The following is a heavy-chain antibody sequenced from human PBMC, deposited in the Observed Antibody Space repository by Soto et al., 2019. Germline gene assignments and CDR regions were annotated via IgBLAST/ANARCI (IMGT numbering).Heavy chain of an antibody. Sequence: QVQLVQSGAEVKKTGSSVKVSCKASGGTFSSYTISWVRQAPGQGLEWMGRIIPILGIANYAQKFQGRVTITADKSTSTAYMELSSLRSEDTAVYYCARDIDDYGDVGDYYYYMDVWGKGTTVTVSS. J-gene: IGHJ6*03. CDR3: ARDIDDYGDVGDYYYYMDV. D-gene: IGHD4-17*01. V-gene: IGHV1-69*08. CDR1: GGTFSSYT. CDR2: IIPILGIA.